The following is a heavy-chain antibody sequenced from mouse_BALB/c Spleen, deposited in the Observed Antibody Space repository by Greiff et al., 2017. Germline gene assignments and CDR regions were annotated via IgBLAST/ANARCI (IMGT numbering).Heavy chain of an antibody. CDR1: GYSITSDYA. J-gene: IGHJ4*01. V-gene: IGHV3-2*02. Sequence: DVKLQESGPGLVKPSQSLSLTCTVTGYSITSDYAWNWIRQFPGNKLEWMGYISYSGSTSYNPSLKSRISITRDTSKNQFFLQLNSVTTEDTATYYCARSGTAQGAMDYWGQGTSVTVSS. D-gene: IGHD1-2*01. CDR2: ISYSGST. CDR3: ARSGTAQGAMDY.